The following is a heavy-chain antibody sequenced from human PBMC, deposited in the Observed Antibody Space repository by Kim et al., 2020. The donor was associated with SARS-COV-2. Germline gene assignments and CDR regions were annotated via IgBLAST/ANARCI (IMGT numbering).Heavy chain of an antibody. J-gene: IGHJ6*02. CDR3: VKILYSTIFSGMDV. V-gene: IGHV3-23*01. D-gene: IGHD3-3*01. Sequence: ADSVKGRFTISRDNSKNTLYLQMNSLRAEDTAVYYCVKILYSTIFSGMDVWGQGTTVTVSS.